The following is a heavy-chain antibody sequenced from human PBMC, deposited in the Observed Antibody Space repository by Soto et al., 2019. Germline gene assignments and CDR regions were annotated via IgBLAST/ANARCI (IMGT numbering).Heavy chain of an antibody. D-gene: IGHD1-26*01. CDR2: ITSSSDTI. Sequence: PGGSLRLSCAASGFTFSSFHMNWVRQAPGRGLEWVAYITSSSDTIYYSDSVKGRFTISRDNGKNSLFLQMNSLRDEDTAVYYCARDRVGDGNEYFESWGQGTLVTVSS. J-gene: IGHJ4*02. V-gene: IGHV3-48*02. CDR3: ARDRVGDGNEYFES. CDR1: GFTFSSFH.